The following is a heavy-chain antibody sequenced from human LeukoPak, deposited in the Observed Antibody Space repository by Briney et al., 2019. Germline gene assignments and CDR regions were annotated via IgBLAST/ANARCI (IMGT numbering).Heavy chain of an antibody. D-gene: IGHD3-22*01. CDR1: GFTFNNFG. V-gene: IGHV3-23*01. Sequence: GGSLRLSCAASGFTFNNFGLHWVRQAPRKGLEWVSGITASSGGTYYADSVKGRFTISRDNSKNTLYLQINSLRAEDTAIYYWAKIRFYYDSSLDYWYFDLWGRGTLVTVSS. J-gene: IGHJ2*01. CDR2: ITASSGGT. CDR3: AKIRFYYDSSLDYWYFDL.